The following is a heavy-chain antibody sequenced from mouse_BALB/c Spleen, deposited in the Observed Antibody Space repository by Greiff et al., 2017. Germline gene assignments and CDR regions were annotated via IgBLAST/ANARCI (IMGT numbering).Heavy chain of an antibody. CDR3: ASSMITTEAPFAY. D-gene: IGHD2-4*01. V-gene: IGHV1-87*01. CDR2: IYPGDGDT. CDR1: GYTFTSYW. Sequence: QVQLQQSGAELAKPGASVKMSCKASGYTFTSYWMQWVKQRPGQGLEWIGAIYPGDGDTRYTQKFKGKATLTADKSSSTAYMQLSSLASEDSAVYYCASSMITTEAPFAYWGQGTLVTVSA. J-gene: IGHJ3*01.